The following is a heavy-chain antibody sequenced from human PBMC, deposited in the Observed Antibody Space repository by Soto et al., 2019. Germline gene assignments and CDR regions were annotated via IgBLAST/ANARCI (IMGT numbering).Heavy chain of an antibody. J-gene: IGHJ4*02. CDR1: GGSISSYY. V-gene: IGHV4-59*01. D-gene: IGHD2-15*01. CDR3: ARRIQLDY. CDR2: ISSSGST. Sequence: QVQLQESGPGLVKPSETLSLTCTVSGGSISSYYWSWIRQPPGKRLEWIGHISSSGSTSYNPSLKSRVSISMDTSKNQFSLNLGSVTAADSAVYCCARRIQLDYWGQGTLVTVSS.